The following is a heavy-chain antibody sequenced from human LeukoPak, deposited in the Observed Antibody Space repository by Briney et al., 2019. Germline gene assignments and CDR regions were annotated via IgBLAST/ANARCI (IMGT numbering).Heavy chain of an antibody. Sequence: SETLSLTCTVSGASISTYYWSWIRQPPRKGLEWIGYLYYSGSTTYSPSLKSRVTMSVDTSKSQFSLKLNSVTAADTAIYYCARVRGTFETDWGQGTLVTVSS. V-gene: IGHV4-59*01. CDR1: GASISTYY. CDR2: LYYSGST. CDR3: ARVRGTFETD. J-gene: IGHJ1*01. D-gene: IGHD2/OR15-2a*01.